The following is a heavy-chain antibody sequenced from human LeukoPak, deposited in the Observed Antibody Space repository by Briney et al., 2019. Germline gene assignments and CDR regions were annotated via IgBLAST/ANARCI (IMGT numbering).Heavy chain of an antibody. D-gene: IGHD4-17*01. Sequence: PGGSLSLSCAASGSTFSSYCMDWVRQTPGKGLEWVSCISSSSSYIYYADSEKGRFTISRATAKNSLYLQMNSLRAGDTGVYYCARDGGGPTVSYNWFDPWGQGTLVTVSS. CDR3: ARDGGGPTVSYNWFDP. CDR1: GSTFSSYC. V-gene: IGHV3-21*01. J-gene: IGHJ5*02. CDR2: ISSSSSYI.